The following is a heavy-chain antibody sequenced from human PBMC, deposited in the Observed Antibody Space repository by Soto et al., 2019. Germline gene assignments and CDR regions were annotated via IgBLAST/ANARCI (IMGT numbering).Heavy chain of an antibody. CDR2: ISNDENIK. V-gene: IGHV3-33*01. Sequence: GSLRLSCVAPGFNFGNFGMHWVRQAPGKGLEWLTVISNDENIKQDSVRGRFAIARDNSKNTLYLHLTSLRAEDTAIYYCARGLRGVLDYWGQGTLVTVSS. D-gene: IGHD5-12*01. J-gene: IGHJ4*02. CDR3: ARGLRGVLDY. CDR1: GFNFGNFG.